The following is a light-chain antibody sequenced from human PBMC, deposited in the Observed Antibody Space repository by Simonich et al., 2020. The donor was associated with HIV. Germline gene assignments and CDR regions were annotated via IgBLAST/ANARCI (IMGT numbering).Light chain of an antibody. CDR1: QSVLYSSNNKTT. J-gene: IGKJ2*01. V-gene: IGKV4-1*01. CDR3: QQCHSHPHT. Sequence: DIVMTQSPDSLAVSLGERATINCKSSQSVLYSSNNKTTLDGYQQKPGPRPKLLMNWGSTRESGVPDRFSGSGSGTDFTLTSSSLQAEDVAVYFCQQCHSHPHTFGQGTKVEIK. CDR2: WGS.